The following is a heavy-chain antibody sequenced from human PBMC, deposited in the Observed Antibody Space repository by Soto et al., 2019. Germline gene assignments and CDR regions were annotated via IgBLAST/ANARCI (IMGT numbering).Heavy chain of an antibody. CDR2: ISAYNGNT. CDR1: GYTFTSYG. V-gene: IGHV1-18*01. D-gene: IGHD6-19*01. Sequence: GASVEVSCKASGYTFTSYGITWVRQAPGQGLEWMGWISAYNGNTNYAQKLQARVTMTTDTSTSTAYMELRSLRSEDTAMYYCASPGYMIGWYGGIWGQGTMVTVSS. J-gene: IGHJ3*02. CDR3: ASPGYMIGWYGGI.